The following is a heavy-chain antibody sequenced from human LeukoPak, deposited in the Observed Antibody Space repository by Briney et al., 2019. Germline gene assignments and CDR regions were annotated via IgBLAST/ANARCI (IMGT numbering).Heavy chain of an antibody. D-gene: IGHD3-9*01. J-gene: IGHJ6*03. CDR3: ARHTMVADAGGYSDNLTARAAYYYSTDV. CDR2: IYYCGST. Sequence: SETLSLTCTVSGDSISSTRYYWSWIRQPPGKSREWIGRIYYCGSTYYNPSLRSRITVSVDTSRNLFSMKMKAVTAADTAVYYCARHTMVADAGGYSDNLTARAAYYYSTDVSAKGTPVTVSS. CDR1: GDSISSTRYY. V-gene: IGHV4-39*01.